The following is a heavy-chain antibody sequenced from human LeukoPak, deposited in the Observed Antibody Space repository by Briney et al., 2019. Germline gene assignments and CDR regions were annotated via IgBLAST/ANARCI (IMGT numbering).Heavy chain of an antibody. V-gene: IGHV1-69*06. CDR3: ARELGYSYGSFDY. Sequence: SVKVSCKASGGTFSSYAISWVRQAPGQGLEWMGGIIPIFGTANYAQEFQGRVTITADKSTSTAYMELSSLRSEDTAVYYCARELGYSYGSFDYWGQGTLVTVSS. J-gene: IGHJ4*02. D-gene: IGHD5-18*01. CDR1: GGTFSSYA. CDR2: IIPIFGTA.